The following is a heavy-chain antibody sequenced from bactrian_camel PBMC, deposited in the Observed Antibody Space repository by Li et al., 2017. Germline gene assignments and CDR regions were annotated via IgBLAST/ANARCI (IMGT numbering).Heavy chain of an antibody. D-gene: IGHD4*01. CDR1: GFAFSGYA. V-gene: IGHV3S31*01. CDR2: INSRTDDTT. Sequence: VQLVESGGGLVQPGGSLRLSCAVSGFAFSGYAMHWVRQAPGKGHEWVSGINSRTDDTTVYAESVKGRFTISIDNAKNTLYLQMNSLRADDTAMYYCVKDLVRTITNVHWGQGTQVTVS. CDR3: VKDLVRTITNVH. J-gene: IGHJ4*01.